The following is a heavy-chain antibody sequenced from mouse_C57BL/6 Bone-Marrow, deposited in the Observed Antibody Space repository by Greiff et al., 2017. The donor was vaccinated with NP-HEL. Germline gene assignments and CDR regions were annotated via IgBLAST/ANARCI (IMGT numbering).Heavy chain of an antibody. CDR3: ARRGYYGFAY. V-gene: IGHV5-6*02. J-gene: IGHJ3*01. CDR1: GFTFSSYG. CDR2: ISSGGSYT. Sequence: EVKVVESGGDLVKPGGSLKLSCAASGFTFSSYGMSWVRQTPDKRLEWVATISSGGSYTYYPDSVKGRFTITRDNAKNTRYLQMSSLKSEDTAMYYCARRGYYGFAYWGQGTLVTVSA. D-gene: IGHD2-3*01.